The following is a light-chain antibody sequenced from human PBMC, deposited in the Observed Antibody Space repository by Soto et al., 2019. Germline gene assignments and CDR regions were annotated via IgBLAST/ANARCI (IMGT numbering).Light chain of an antibody. V-gene: IGLV2-23*01. CDR2: EGS. Sequence: QSVLTQPASGSVAPGQSITISCTGTSSDVGGYHLVSWYQQHPGKTPKLMIYEGSKRPSGVSNRFSGSKSGNTASLTISGLQAEDEAEYYCCSYAGSSTLLFGGGTKLTV. CDR3: CSYAGSSTLL. J-gene: IGLJ2*01. CDR1: SSDVGGYHL.